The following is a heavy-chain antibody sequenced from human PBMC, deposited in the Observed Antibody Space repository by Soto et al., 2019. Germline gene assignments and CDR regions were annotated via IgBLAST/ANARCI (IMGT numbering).Heavy chain of an antibody. J-gene: IGHJ4*02. CDR1: GFTFSRYW. CDR3: AKAPDGSGREYYCDY. CDR2: INQDGTEK. D-gene: IGHD3-10*01. Sequence: LRLSCATSGFTFSRYWMTWVRQVPGKGLEWVANINQDGTEKYYLASVKGRFTISRDNAKDSLDLQMNALGADDTAVYYCAKAPDGSGREYYCDYWGQGTLVTVSS. V-gene: IGHV3-7*01.